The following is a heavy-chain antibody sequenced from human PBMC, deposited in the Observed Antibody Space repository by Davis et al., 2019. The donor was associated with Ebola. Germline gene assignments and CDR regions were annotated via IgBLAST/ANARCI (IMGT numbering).Heavy chain of an antibody. J-gene: IGHJ3*02. CDR1: RYSLAEYY. V-gene: IGHV1-46*01. CDR3: ARGQPRDHDSFDI. CDR2: IYPIVGTT. Sequence: ASVTVSCKASRYSLAEYYMHWVRQAPGQGLEWMGLIYPIVGTTRYTQKFRGRLTVTSDTSSSTVYMELSGLRSDDAAMYFCARGQPRDHDSFDIWGQGTMVTVSS. D-gene: IGHD5-24*01.